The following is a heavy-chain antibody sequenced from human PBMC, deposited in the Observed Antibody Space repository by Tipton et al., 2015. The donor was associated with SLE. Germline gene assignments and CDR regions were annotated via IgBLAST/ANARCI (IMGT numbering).Heavy chain of an antibody. J-gene: IGHJ5*02. Sequence: TLSLTCTVSGGSISSYYWSWIRQPAGKGLEWIGRIYTSGSTNYNPSLKSRATMSVDTSKNQFSLKLSSVTAADTAVYYCARAGIAAAGTRWFDPWGQGTLVTVSS. CDR2: IYTSGST. D-gene: IGHD6-13*01. CDR3: ARAGIAAAGTRWFDP. V-gene: IGHV4-4*07. CDR1: GGSISSYY.